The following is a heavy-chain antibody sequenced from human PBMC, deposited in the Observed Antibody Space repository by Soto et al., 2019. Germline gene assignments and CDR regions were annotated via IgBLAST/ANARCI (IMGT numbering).Heavy chain of an antibody. CDR1: GGTFSSYA. CDR2: IIPIFGTA. CDR3: ASTRSERGLRYFDWLLFDY. Sequence: QVQLVQSGAEVKKPGSSVKVSCKASGGTFSSYAISWVRQAPGQGLEWMGGIIPIFGTANYAQKFQGRVTITADKSTTTADMELSSLRSEDTAVYYCASTRSERGLRYFDWLLFDYWGQGTLVTVSS. J-gene: IGHJ4*02. D-gene: IGHD3-9*01. V-gene: IGHV1-69*06.